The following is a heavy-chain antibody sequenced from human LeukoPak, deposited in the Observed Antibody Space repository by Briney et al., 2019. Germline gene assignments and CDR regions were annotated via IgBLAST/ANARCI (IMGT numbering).Heavy chain of an antibody. CDR3: ARGRRQKPFDY. CDR1: GGSFSGYY. CDR2: INHSGST. V-gene: IGHV4-34*01. Sequence: PSETLSLTCAVYGGSFSGYYWSWVRQPPGKGLEWIGEINHSGSTNYNPSLKSRVTISVDTSKNQFSLKLSSVTAADTAVYYCARGRRQKPFDYWGQGTMVTVSS. J-gene: IGHJ4*02.